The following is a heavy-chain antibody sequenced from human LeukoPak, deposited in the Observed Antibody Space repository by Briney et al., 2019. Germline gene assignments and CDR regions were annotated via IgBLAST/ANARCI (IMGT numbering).Heavy chain of an antibody. CDR3: ARAQMATIGGYDY. CDR1: GFTFTSYA. Sequence: GGSLRLSCAASGFTFTSYAMSWVRQAPGKGLEWVSAISDSGGSTYYADSVKGRFTISRDNSKNTLYLQMNSLRAEDTAVYYCARAQMATIGGYDYWGQGTLVTVSS. J-gene: IGHJ4*02. V-gene: IGHV3-23*01. CDR2: ISDSGGST. D-gene: IGHD5-24*01.